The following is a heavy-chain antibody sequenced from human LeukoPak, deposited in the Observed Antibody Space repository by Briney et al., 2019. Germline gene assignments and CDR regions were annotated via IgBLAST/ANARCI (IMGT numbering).Heavy chain of an antibody. CDR3: ASMKRGYSYGHFDY. Sequence: SETLSLTCTVSGGSISSSGYYWGWIRQPPGKGLEWIGSIYYSGSTYYNPSLKSRVTISVDTSKNQFSLKLSSVTAADTAVYYCASMKRGYSYGHFDYWGQGTLVTVSS. CDR2: IYYSGST. J-gene: IGHJ4*02. D-gene: IGHD5-18*01. CDR1: GGSISSSGYY. V-gene: IGHV4-39*01.